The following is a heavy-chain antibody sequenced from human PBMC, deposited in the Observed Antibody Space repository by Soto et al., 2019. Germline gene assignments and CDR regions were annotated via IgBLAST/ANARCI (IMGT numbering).Heavy chain of an antibody. D-gene: IGHD2-21*01. V-gene: IGHV3-30-3*01. CDR1: GFTFSTHS. J-gene: IGHJ4*02. CDR3: AREVVLTEWYFDN. Sequence: QVQLMESGGGVVQPGGSLRLSSATSGFTFSTHSMHWFRQAPGKGLEWVAVTSSDGGTKYYADSVKGRFTVSRDNSKNTLYLQMNSLRPEDTAIYCSAREVVLTEWYFDNWGQGILVTVAS. CDR2: TSSDGGTK.